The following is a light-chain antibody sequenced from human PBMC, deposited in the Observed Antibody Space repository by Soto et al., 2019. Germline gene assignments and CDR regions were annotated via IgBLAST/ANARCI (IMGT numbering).Light chain of an antibody. CDR2: GNR. Sequence: QSVLTQPPSVSGAPGQRVTIFCTGSGSNIGAGYNVHWYQQLPGTALKLIIYGNRNRPSGVPDRFAGSKSGTSASLAITGLQADDEADYYSQSYDSSLSGWVFGGGTKLTAL. J-gene: IGLJ3*02. V-gene: IGLV1-40*01. CDR3: QSYDSSLSGWV. CDR1: GSNIGAGYN.